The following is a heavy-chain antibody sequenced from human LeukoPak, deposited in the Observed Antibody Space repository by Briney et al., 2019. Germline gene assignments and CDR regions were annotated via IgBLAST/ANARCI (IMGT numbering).Heavy chain of an antibody. CDR2: ISSSSSYT. Sequence: PGGSLRLSCAASGFTFSDYYMSWIRQAPGKGLEWVSYISSSSSYTNYADSVKGRFTVSRDNAKNSLYLQMNSLRAEDTAVYYCARDSNWNCLDYWGQGTLVTVSS. V-gene: IGHV3-11*06. J-gene: IGHJ4*02. CDR1: GFTFSDYY. CDR3: ARDSNWNCLDY. D-gene: IGHD1-7*01.